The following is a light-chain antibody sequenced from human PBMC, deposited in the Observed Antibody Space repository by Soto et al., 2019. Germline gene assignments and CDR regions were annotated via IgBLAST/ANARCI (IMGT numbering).Light chain of an antibody. J-gene: IGKJ2*01. CDR1: QSISSW. CDR3: QQYNSYSMYT. CDR2: KAS. V-gene: IGKV1-5*03. Sequence: DIQMTQSPSTLSASVGDRVTITCRASQSISSWLAWYQQKPGQAPKLLIYKASSLESGVPSRFSGSGSGTESTLTISSLQPDDFATYYCQQYNSYSMYTFGQGTKLEIK.